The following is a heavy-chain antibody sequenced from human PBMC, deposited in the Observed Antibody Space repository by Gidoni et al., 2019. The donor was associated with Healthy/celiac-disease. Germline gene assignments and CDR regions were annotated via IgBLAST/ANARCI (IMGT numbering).Heavy chain of an antibody. CDR2: IYYSGST. CDR1: GVSISSYY. CDR3: ARGYSGYEADNWFDP. J-gene: IGHJ5*02. Sequence: QVQLQESGPGLVKPSETLSLTCTVSGVSISSYYWSWSRQPPGKGLEWIGYIYYSGSTNYNPSLKSRVTISVDTSKNQFSLKLSSVTAADTAVYYCARGYSGYEADNWFDPWGQGTLVTVSS. V-gene: IGHV4-59*01. D-gene: IGHD5-12*01.